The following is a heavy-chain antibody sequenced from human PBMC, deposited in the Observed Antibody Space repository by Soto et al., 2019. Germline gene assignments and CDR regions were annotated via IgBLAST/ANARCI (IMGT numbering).Heavy chain of an antibody. CDR2: ISYDGSNK. CDR1: GFTFSSYG. Sequence: QVQLVESGGGVVQPGRSLRLSCAASGFTFSSYGMHWVRQAPGKGLEWVAVISYDGSNKYYADSVKGRFTISRDNYKNTLYLQMNSLRAEDTAVYYCAKYSFRIAVAAPFDYWGQGTLVTVSS. D-gene: IGHD6-19*01. V-gene: IGHV3-30*18. CDR3: AKYSFRIAVAAPFDY. J-gene: IGHJ4*02.